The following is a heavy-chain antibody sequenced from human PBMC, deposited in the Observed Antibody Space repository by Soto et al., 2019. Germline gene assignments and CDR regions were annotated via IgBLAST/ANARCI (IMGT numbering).Heavy chain of an antibody. CDR2: IYPGDSDT. D-gene: IGHD5-12*01. Sequence: GESLEISCKGSGYSFTSYWIGWVRQMPGKGLEWMGIIYPGDSDTRYSPSFQGQVTISADKSISTAYLQWSSLKASDTAMYYCARRGIVATMGPPVYYYYGMDVWGQGTTVTVSS. CDR3: ARRGIVATMGPPVYYYYGMDV. CDR1: GYSFTSYW. V-gene: IGHV5-51*01. J-gene: IGHJ6*02.